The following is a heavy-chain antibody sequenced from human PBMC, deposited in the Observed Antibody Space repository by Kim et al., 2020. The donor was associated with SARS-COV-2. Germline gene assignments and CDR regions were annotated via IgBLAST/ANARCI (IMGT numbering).Heavy chain of an antibody. Sequence: GGSLRLSCTASGFTFSSYGMHWVRQAPGKGLEWVAVISYDGSNKYYADSVKGRFTISRDNSKNTLYLQMNSLRPEDTAVYYCAKVQQLWLEGFDYWGQGT. V-gene: IGHV3-30*18. CDR2: ISYDGSNK. J-gene: IGHJ4*02. CDR1: GFTFSSYG. D-gene: IGHD5-18*01. CDR3: AKVQQLWLEGFDY.